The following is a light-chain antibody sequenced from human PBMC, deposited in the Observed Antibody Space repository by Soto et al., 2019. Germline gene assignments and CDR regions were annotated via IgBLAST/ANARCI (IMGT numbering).Light chain of an antibody. V-gene: IGKV1-5*03. CDR2: KAS. Sequence: DIQMTQSPSTLSASVGGRVTISCRASQSIVNLLAWYQQKRGKAPNLLIYKASSLESGVPSRFSGSGSGTEFTLTISSLQPDDVATYYCQQYHTYPYTFGQGTKLEIK. CDR1: QSIVNL. J-gene: IGKJ2*01. CDR3: QQYHTYPYT.